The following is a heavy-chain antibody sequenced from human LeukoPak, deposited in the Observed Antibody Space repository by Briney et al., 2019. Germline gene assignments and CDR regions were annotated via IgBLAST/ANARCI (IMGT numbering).Heavy chain of an antibody. D-gene: IGHD6-19*01. CDR3: ARGRGRVAGTVKINDAFDI. CDR2: IDPNSGGT. Sequence: ASVKVSCKASGYTFTGYYMHWVRQAPGQGLEWMGWIDPNSGGTNYQGRVTMTRDTSISTAYMELSRLRSDDTAVYYCARGRGRVAGTVKINDAFDIWGQGTMVTVSS. CDR1: GYTFTGYY. V-gene: IGHV1-2*02. J-gene: IGHJ3*02.